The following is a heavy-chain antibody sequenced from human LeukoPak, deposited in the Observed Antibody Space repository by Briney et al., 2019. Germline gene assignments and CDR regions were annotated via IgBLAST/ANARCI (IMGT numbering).Heavy chain of an antibody. V-gene: IGHV3-11*01. CDR3: ARGSDLEVYCSSTSCYHSGAAFDI. J-gene: IGHJ3*02. D-gene: IGHD2-2*01. CDR1: GFTFSDYY. CDR2: ISSSGSTI. Sequence: PGGSLRLSCAASGFTFSDYYMSWIRQAPGKGLEWVSYISSSGSTIYYADSVKGRFIISRDNAKNSLYLQMNSLRAEDTAVYYCARGSDLEVYCSSTSCYHSGAAFDIWGQGTMVTVSS.